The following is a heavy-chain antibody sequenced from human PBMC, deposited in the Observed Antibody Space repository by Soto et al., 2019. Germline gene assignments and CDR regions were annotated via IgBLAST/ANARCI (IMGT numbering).Heavy chain of an antibody. CDR3: ARRMELGQLAYYYYGMDV. CDR1: GGSFSGYY. D-gene: IGHD1-7*01. CDR2: INHSGST. J-gene: IGHJ6*02. V-gene: IGHV4-34*01. Sequence: SETLSLTCAVYGGSFSGYYWSWIRQPPGKGLEWIGEINHSGSTNYNPSLKSRVTISVDTSKNRFSLKLSSVTAADTAVYYCARRMELGQLAYYYYGMDVWGQGTTVTVSS.